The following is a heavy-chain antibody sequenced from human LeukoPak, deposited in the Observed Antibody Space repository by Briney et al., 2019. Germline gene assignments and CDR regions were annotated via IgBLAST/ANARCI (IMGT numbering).Heavy chain of an antibody. CDR1: GGSFSGYY. D-gene: IGHD5-12*01. Sequence: PSETLSLTCALYGGSFSGYYWNWIRQPPGKGLEWIGEINHSVSTNYNPSLKSRVTISVDTSKKQFSLKLSSVTAADTAVYYCALSGYSGYDYRLDYWGQGTLVTVSS. CDR2: INHSVST. J-gene: IGHJ4*02. V-gene: IGHV4-34*01. CDR3: ALSGYSGYDYRLDY.